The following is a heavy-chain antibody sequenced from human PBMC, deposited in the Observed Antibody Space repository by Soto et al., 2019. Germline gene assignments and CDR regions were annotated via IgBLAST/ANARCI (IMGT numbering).Heavy chain of an antibody. CDR1: GFTFSSYA. CDR3: ANDGSGSYQVPGYYGMDV. Sequence: GGSLRLSCAASGFTFSSYAMSWVRQAPGKGLEWVSAISGSGGSTYYADSVKGRLTISRDNSKNTLYLQMNSLRAEDTAVYYCANDGSGSYQVPGYYGMDVWGQGTTVTVSS. V-gene: IGHV3-23*01. CDR2: ISGSGGST. J-gene: IGHJ6*02. D-gene: IGHD3-10*01.